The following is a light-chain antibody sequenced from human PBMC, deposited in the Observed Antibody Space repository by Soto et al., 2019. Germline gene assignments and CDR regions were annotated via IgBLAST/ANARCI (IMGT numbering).Light chain of an antibody. CDR2: KAS. CDR1: QTISSW. J-gene: IGKJ1*01. V-gene: IGKV1-5*03. CDR3: QQYNSYSPPWT. Sequence: DIQMTQSPSTLSASVGDRVTITCRASQTISSWLAWYQQKPGKAPKLLIYKASSLESGVPSRFSGSVSGTEFTLTISSLQPDDFATYYCQQYNSYSPPWTFGQGTKVDIK.